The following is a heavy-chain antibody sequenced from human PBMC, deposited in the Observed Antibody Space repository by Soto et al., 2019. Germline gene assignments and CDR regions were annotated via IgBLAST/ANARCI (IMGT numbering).Heavy chain of an antibody. CDR1: GGFISSGGYY. D-gene: IGHD3-16*01. CDR3: ARDTGMIL. CDR2: IYYSGST. V-gene: IGHV4-31*03. J-gene: IGHJ4*02. Sequence: AWETLSLTCTFSGGFISSGGYYWSWIRQHPGKGLEWIGYIYYSGSTYYNPSLKSRVTISVDTSKNQFSLKLSSVTAADTAVYYCARDTGMILWGQGTLVTVSS.